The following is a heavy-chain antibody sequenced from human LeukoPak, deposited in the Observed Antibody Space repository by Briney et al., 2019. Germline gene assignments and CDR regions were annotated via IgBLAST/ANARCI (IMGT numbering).Heavy chain of an antibody. CDR1: GFTFDDYA. V-gene: IGHV3-43*02. D-gene: IGHD2-15*01. CDR3: AKGGYCSGGSCYSYFDY. CDR2: ISGDGGST. J-gene: IGHJ4*02. Sequence: GGSLRLSYAASGFTFDDYAMHWVRQAPGKGLEWVSLISGDGGSTYYADSVKGRFTISRDNSKNSLYLQMNSLRTEDTALYYCAKGGYCSGGSCYSYFDYWGQGTLVTVSS.